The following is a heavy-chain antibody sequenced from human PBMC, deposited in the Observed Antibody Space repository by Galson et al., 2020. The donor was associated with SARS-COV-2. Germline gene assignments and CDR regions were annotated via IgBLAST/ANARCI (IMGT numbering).Heavy chain of an antibody. J-gene: IGHJ4*02. V-gene: IGHV5-51*01. CDR1: GYPFTNYW. D-gene: IGHD6-19*01. Sequence: GESLKISCKISGYPFTNYWIGWVRQMPGKGLEWMGIIWPGDSDTTYSPSFQGQVTISADKSTGTVYLQWSSLKSSDTAICYCARHMAVAGEIDYWGQGTLVTVSS. CDR2: IWPGDSDT. CDR3: ARHMAVAGEIDY.